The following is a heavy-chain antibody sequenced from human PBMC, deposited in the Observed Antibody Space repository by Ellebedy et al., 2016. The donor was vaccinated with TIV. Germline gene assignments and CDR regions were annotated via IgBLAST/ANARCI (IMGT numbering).Heavy chain of an antibody. D-gene: IGHD2-21*01. CDR3: ARDPGGGGDFGDNWFDP. CDR1: GFTVSSYF. Sequence: GESLKISCAASGFTVSSYFMNWVRQAPGKGLEWVSVLYPDAKTNYTDSVNGRFIVSRDNSKNTLYLQMNSLTAEDTAVYYCARDPGGGGDFGDNWFDPWGQGTLVTVSS. CDR2: LYPDAKT. J-gene: IGHJ5*02. V-gene: IGHV3-66*01.